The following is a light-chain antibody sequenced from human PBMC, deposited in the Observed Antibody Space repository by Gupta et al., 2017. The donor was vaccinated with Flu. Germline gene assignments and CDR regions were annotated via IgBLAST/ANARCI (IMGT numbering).Light chain of an antibody. J-gene: IGLJ2*01. CDR3: ATWDDSLNGYVV. CDR1: SSNIGSNT. Sequence: QSVLTQPPSITGPPGQSVTISCSGSSSNIGSNTVNWYQQLTGTAPKLLIHSNNQRSSGVPDRFSGSKSDTSAPLAISGLQSEDEADYYCATWDDSLNGYVVFGGGTKLNVL. V-gene: IGLV1-44*01. CDR2: SNN.